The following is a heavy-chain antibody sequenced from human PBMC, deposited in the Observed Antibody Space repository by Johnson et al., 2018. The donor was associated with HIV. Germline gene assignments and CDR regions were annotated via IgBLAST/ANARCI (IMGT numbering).Heavy chain of an antibody. D-gene: IGHD6-6*01. CDR2: INSDGSST. V-gene: IGHV3-74*01. CDR1: GFTFSSYA. Sequence: VRLVESGGGVVQPGRSLRLSCAASGFTFSSYAIHWVRQAPGKGLEWVSRINSDGSSTRYEDSVKGRFTISRDNAKNTLYMQRNSLRAEDTAVYYCARDRKWVAARSGDAFDIWGQGTMVTVSS. CDR3: ARDRKWVAARSGDAFDI. J-gene: IGHJ3*02.